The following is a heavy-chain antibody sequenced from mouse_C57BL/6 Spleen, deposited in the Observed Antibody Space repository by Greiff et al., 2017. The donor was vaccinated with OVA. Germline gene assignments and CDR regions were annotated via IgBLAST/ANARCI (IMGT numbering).Heavy chain of an antibody. CDR2: INPSSGYT. CDR1: GYTFTSYT. CDR3: ARSGELGPDY. D-gene: IGHD4-1*01. Sequence: QVHVKQSGAELARPGASVKMSCKASGYTFTSYTMHWVKQRPGQGLEWIGYINPSSGYTKYNQKFKDKATLTADKSSSTAYMQLSSLTSEDSAVYYCARSGELGPDYWGQGTTLTVSS. J-gene: IGHJ2*01. V-gene: IGHV1-4*01.